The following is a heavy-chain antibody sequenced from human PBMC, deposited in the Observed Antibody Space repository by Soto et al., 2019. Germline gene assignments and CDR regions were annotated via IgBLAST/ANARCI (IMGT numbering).Heavy chain of an antibody. CDR2: IYYSGST. J-gene: IGHJ4*02. D-gene: IGHD4-17*01. Sequence: SETLSLTCTVSGGSISSYYWSWIRQPPGKGLEWIGYIYYSGSTNYNPSLKSRVTISVDTSKNQFSLKLSSVTAADTAVYYCARGGNHDYGDYSFDYWGQGTLVTVSS. V-gene: IGHV4-59*01. CDR1: GGSISSYY. CDR3: ARGGNHDYGDYSFDY.